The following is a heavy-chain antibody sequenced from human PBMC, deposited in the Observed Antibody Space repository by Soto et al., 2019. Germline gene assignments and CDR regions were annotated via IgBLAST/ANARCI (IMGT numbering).Heavy chain of an antibody. D-gene: IGHD6-13*01. J-gene: IGHJ3*02. CDR2: IKGDGSKT. V-gene: IGHV3-7*05. Sequence: QLVESGGGLVQPGGSLKLSCAASGFTFRNYWMTWVRQAPGKGLEWVANIKGDGSKTSYLDSVRGRFTVTRDNAKYSLYLQMNSLRAEDSALYFCMRDVYPGSSGWYFGVFDIWCQGTMVTVSS. CDR3: MRDVYPGSSGWYFGVFDI. CDR1: GFTFRNYW.